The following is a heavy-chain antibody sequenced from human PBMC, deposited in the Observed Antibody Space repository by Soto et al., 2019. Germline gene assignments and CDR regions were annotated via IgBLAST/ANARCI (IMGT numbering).Heavy chain of an antibody. D-gene: IGHD2-15*01. CDR3: ARDSLYCSGGSCSNDAFDI. V-gene: IGHV4-4*07. CDR2: IYTSGST. J-gene: IGHJ3*02. CDR1: GGSISSYY. Sequence: SETLSLTCTVSGGSISSYYWSWIRQPAGKGLEWIGRIYTSGSTNYNPSLKSRVTMSVDTSKNQFSLKLGSVTAADTAVYYCARDSLYCSGGSCSNDAFDIWGQGTMVT.